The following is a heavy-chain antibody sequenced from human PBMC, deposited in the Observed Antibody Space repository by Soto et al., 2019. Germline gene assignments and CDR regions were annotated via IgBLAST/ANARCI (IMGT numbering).Heavy chain of an antibody. CDR3: ARDLNWALDY. CDR2: IVPIFGTF. Sequence: QVHLVQSAAEVKKPGSSVRVSCTVSGGTFGRNTIVWVRQAPEQGLECMGHIVPIFGTFKYAQKFQGRVTFNADEPTTTAYMDMSSLTSEDTAVYFCARDLNWALDYWGQGTLVTVSS. D-gene: IGHD7-27*01. J-gene: IGHJ4*02. V-gene: IGHV1-69*01. CDR1: GGTFGRNT.